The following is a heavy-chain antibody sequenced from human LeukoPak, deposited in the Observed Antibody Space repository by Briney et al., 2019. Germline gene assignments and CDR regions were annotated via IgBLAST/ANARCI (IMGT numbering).Heavy chain of an antibody. Sequence: GGSLRLSCAASGFTFSSYSMNWVRQAPGKGLEWVSGISGSGGSTYLADSVKGRFTISRDNSKNTLYLQMNSLRAEDTAVYYCARDRYTWNDPLDYWGQGTLVTVSS. CDR3: ARDRYTWNDPLDY. J-gene: IGHJ4*02. CDR2: ISGSGGST. V-gene: IGHV3-23*01. D-gene: IGHD1-1*01. CDR1: GFTFSSYS.